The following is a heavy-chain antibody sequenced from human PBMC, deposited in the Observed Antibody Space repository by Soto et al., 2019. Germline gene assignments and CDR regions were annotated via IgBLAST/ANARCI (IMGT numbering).Heavy chain of an antibody. D-gene: IGHD4-17*01. CDR1: GYTFTSYD. Sequence: ASAEVTCKASGYTFTSYDINVVRQATGQGLEWMGWMNPNSGNTGYAQKFQGRVTMTRNTSISTAYMELSSLRSEDTAVYYCAKRVYGDYTLDWFDPWGQGTLVTVSS. CDR2: MNPNSGNT. CDR3: AKRVYGDYTLDWFDP. V-gene: IGHV1-8*01. J-gene: IGHJ5*01.